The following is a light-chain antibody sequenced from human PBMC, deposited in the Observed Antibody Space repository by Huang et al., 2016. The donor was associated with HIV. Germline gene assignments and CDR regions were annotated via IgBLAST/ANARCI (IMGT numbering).Light chain of an antibody. CDR1: QSISSW. CDR3: QQYNSYSPRT. CDR2: DAS. Sequence: DIQMTQSPSTLSASVGDRVTITCRASQSISSWLAWYQQKPGKAPKLLIYDASSLESGVQSRFSGSGSGTEFTLTISSLQPDNFATYYCQQYNSYSPRTFGPGTKVDIK. V-gene: IGKV1-5*01. J-gene: IGKJ3*01.